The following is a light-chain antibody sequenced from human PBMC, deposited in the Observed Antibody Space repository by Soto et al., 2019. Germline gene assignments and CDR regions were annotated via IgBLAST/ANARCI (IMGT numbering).Light chain of an antibody. J-gene: IGKJ4*01. CDR3: QQYNRPPVT. V-gene: IGKV1-5*03. Sequence: DIQMTQSPSTLSAFVGGRVTITCRASQSINSWLAWYQQKPGKAPNLLIYTASNLESGVPSRFNGSGSGTEFTLTISSLQPDDFAPYYCQQYNRPPVTFGGGTKVEIK. CDR2: TAS. CDR1: QSINSW.